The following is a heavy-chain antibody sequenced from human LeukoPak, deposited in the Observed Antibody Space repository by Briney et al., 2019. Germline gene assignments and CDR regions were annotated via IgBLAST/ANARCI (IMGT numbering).Heavy chain of an antibody. Sequence: EGSLRLSCAASGLTFSSDTMNWVRQAPGKGLEWVSLIDSSGSYKYYADSVKGRFTISRDNAKNSLYLQMNSLRAEDTAIYYCATEFGGAVGNWFDPWGQGTLVTVSS. CDR1: GLTFSSDT. CDR2: IDSSGSYK. CDR3: ATEFGGAVGNWFDP. V-gene: IGHV3-21*04. J-gene: IGHJ5*02. D-gene: IGHD3-16*01.